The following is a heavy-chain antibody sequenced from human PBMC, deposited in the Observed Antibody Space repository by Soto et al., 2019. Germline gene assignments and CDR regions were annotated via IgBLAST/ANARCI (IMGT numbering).Heavy chain of an antibody. V-gene: IGHV4-30-2*01. J-gene: IGHJ4*02. CDR2: IYHSGST. D-gene: IGHD4-17*01. CDR1: GGSISSGGYS. Sequence: SETLSLTCAVSGGSISSGGYSWSWIRQPPGKGLEWIGYIYHSGSTYYNPSLKSRVTISVDRSKNQFSLKLSSVTAADTAVYYCARGMTTVTTSDYWGQGTLVT. CDR3: ARGMTTVTTSDY.